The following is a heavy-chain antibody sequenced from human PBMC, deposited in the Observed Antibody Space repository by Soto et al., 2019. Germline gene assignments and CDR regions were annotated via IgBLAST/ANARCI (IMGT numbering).Heavy chain of an antibody. Sequence: EVQLVDSGGGLVQPGMSLSLSCAASGFTFDIYAMHWVLQAPGKGLEWVASISWNSGTRGYADSVKGRFTISRDNAKHSLYLQMDSRRTEDTAFYYCAKDLGGYSYGYELDDWGQGTLVAV. CDR3: AKDLGGYSYGYELDD. D-gene: IGHD5-18*01. V-gene: IGHV3-9*01. CDR1: GFTFDIYA. J-gene: IGHJ4*02. CDR2: ISWNSGTR.